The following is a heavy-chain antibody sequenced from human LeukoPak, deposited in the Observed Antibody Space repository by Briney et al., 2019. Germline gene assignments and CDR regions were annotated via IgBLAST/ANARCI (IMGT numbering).Heavy chain of an antibody. D-gene: IGHD1-26*01. V-gene: IGHV3-7*01. CDR3: ARVRGSYSLDY. Sequence: GGPLRLSCVASRFTLSNYWMSWVRQAPGMGLEWVASIKQDGSEKNYVDSVKGRFTISRDNAKNSLYLQMNSLSAEDTAVYFCARVRGSYSLDYWGQGTLVTVSS. CDR1: RFTLSNYW. CDR2: IKQDGSEK. J-gene: IGHJ4*02.